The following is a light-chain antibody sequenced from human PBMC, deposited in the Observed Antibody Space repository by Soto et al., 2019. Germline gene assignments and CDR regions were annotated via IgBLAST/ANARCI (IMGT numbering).Light chain of an antibody. J-gene: IGKJ2*01. CDR2: MGF. Sequence: DIVMTQSPLSLPVTPGEPASISCRSSQSLLHSNGFKYLDWYLQKPGQSPQLLIYMGFNRAYGVPDRFSGSGSDTDFTLKISRVEAEDVGFYYCMQALQTPRTFGQGTKLEIK. CDR3: MQALQTPRT. CDR1: QSLLHSNGFKY. V-gene: IGKV2-28*01.